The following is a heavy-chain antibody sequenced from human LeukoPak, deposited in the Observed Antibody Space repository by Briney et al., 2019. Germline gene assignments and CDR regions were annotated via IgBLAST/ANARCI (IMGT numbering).Heavy chain of an antibody. CDR2: IIDSGGVGGT. CDR1: GFAFSNYA. J-gene: IGHJ4*02. D-gene: IGHD1-26*01. V-gene: IGHV3-23*01. Sequence: GGSLRLSCAASGFAFSNYAMSWVRQAPGRGLEWVSVIIDSGGVGGTHYADSVKGRFTISRDDSRDTVYLRMNSLRAEDTAIYYCAKVGAGYYPFDYWGQGTLVTVSS. CDR3: AKVGAGYYPFDY.